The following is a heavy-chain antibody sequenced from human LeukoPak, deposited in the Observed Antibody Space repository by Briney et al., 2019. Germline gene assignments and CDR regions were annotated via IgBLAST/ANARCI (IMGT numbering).Heavy chain of an antibody. CDR3: ARVPVLRLLEWQVNYTDV. V-gene: IGHV3-21*01. Sequence: PGGSLRLSCAASGFTFSSYSMNWVRQAPGKGLEWVSSISSTSRYMYYVDSVKGRFTISRDNARNSLYLQMTSLRADDTAVYYCARVPVLRLLEWQVNYTDVWGKGTTVTVSS. CDR2: ISSTSRYM. CDR1: GFTFSSYS. J-gene: IGHJ6*03. D-gene: IGHD3-3*01.